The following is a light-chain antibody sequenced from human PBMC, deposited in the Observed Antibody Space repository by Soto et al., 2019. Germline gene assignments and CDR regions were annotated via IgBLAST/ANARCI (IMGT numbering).Light chain of an antibody. CDR1: QSISSW. Sequence: DIQMTQSPSTLSASVGDRVTITCRASQSISSWLAWYQQKPGKAPKLLIYDASSLESGVPSRFSGSGSGTEFTLTISSLQPDDFAPYYCQQYNSYSRTFGQWTKVEIK. CDR3: QQYNSYSRT. J-gene: IGKJ1*01. CDR2: DAS. V-gene: IGKV1-5*01.